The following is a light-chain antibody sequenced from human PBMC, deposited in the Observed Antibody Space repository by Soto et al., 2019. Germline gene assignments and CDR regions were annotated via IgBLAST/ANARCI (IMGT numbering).Light chain of an antibody. CDR2: WAS. J-gene: IGKJ2*01. V-gene: IGKV4-1*01. Sequence: DIVMTQSPDSLAVSLGERATINCKSSQSVLYSSNNKNYLAWYQQKPGQPPKLHLYWASTRESGVPDRFSGSGSGIDFTLTISSLQAEDVAVYYCQQYYSTPYTFGQGTKLEIK. CDR3: QQYYSTPYT. CDR1: QSVLYSSNNKNY.